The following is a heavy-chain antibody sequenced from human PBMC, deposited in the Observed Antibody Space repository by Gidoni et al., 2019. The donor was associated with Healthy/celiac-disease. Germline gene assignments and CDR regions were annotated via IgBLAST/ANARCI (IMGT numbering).Heavy chain of an antibody. CDR2: ISGSGGST. J-gene: IGHJ4*02. Sequence: EVQMLESGGGLVQPGGSLRLACAASGFTFSSYAMSLVRPAPGKGLEWVSAISGSGGSTYYAESVKGRFTISRDNSKNTLYLKMNSLRAEDTAVYYCAKAAIFGVVIIPGVNDYWGQGTLVTVSS. D-gene: IGHD3-3*01. V-gene: IGHV3-23*01. CDR3: AKAAIFGVVIIPGVNDY. CDR1: GFTFSSYA.